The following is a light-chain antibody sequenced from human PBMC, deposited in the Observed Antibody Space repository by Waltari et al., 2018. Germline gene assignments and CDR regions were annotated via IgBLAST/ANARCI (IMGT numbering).Light chain of an antibody. CDR2: DDT. CDR3: QVWDSNTDHAF. J-gene: IGLJ1*01. CDR1: NIGSKT. Sequence: SYDLTQPPSVSEAQGKTATITCGGDNIGSKTVHWYQQKAGKAPILVLYDDTDRPSGIPDRFSGSNSGNTATLTISRVEAGDEADYYCQVWDSNTDHAFFGTGTKVTVL. V-gene: IGLV3-21*03.